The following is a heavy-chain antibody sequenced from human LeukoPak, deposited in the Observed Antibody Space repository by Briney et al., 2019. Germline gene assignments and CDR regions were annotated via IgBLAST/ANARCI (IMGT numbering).Heavy chain of an antibody. J-gene: IGHJ4*02. CDR1: GFTFSNSG. Sequence: GRSLRLSCAASGFTFSNSGMNWVRQVPGKGLEWVAFISSSGSSIYYADSVKGRFTISRDNAKKSLDLQMNSVRAEDTAVYYCARDGGVAVAYDYWGQGTLVTVSS. D-gene: IGHD6-19*01. V-gene: IGHV3-48*04. CDR3: ARDGGVAVAYDY. CDR2: ISSSGSSI.